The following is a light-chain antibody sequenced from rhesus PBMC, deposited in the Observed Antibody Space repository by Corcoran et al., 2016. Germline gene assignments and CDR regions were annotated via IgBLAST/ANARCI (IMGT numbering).Light chain of an antibody. J-gene: IGKJ4*01. CDR3: QQYGSSPLT. Sequence: DIQMTQSPSSLSASVGDTVTITCRASQSISSWLAWYQQKPGKAPKVLIYKASNLQSGVPSRFSGSGSGTDFTLTIRSLQSEDFATYSCQQYGSSPLTFGGGTKVESK. CDR2: KAS. CDR1: QSISSW. V-gene: IGKV1-22*01.